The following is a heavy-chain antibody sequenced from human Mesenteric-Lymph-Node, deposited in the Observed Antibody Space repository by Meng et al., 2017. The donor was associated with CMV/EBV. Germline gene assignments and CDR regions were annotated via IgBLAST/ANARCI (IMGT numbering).Heavy chain of an antibody. CDR1: GGSFSGYY. CDR3: ARGSSYDILTGYFDY. V-gene: IGHV4-34*01. Sequence: QVQLLQGGAGLLKPSETLSVTCAFYGGSFSGYYWNWIRQSPEKGLEWIGEINHSGSTTYNPSFTSRIIISVDTSTNQISLNMSSVTAADTAVYYCARGSSYDILTGYFDYWGQGALVTVSS. D-gene: IGHD3-9*01. CDR2: INHSGST. J-gene: IGHJ4*02.